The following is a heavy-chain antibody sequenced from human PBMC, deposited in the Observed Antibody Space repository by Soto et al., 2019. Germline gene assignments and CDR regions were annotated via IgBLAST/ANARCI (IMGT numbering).Heavy chain of an antibody. CDR2: IRQGGGAQ. J-gene: IGHJ5*02. D-gene: IGHD3-10*01. CDR1: GFTFTTYW. Sequence: GGSLRLSCVASGFTFTTYWMSWVRQAPGKGLQWVANIRQGGGAQYYVDSVKGRFTISRDNAKNSVYLQMDSLRVEDTAVYYCVRGGHGSGSYLGSSWGQGILVTVSS. CDR3: VRGGHGSGSYLGSS. V-gene: IGHV3-7*03.